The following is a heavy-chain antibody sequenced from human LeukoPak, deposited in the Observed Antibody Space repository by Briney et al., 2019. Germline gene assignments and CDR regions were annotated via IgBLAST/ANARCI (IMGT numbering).Heavy chain of an antibody. CDR2: IKEDGSEE. CDR3: ATYINWVAGDV. Sequence: GGSLRLSCAASEFTFSDSWLSWVRQASGKGLEWVAAIKEDGSEEYYMDSVKGRFTISRDNAKNSLYLQMNSLRDEDTAVYHCATYINWVAGDVWGQGTAVSVSS. V-gene: IGHV3-7*01. D-gene: IGHD1-1*01. J-gene: IGHJ6*02. CDR1: EFTFSDSW.